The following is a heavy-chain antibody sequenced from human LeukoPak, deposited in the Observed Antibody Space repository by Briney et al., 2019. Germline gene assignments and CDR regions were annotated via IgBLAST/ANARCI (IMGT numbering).Heavy chain of an antibody. CDR1: GGSINSGNYY. J-gene: IGHJ6*03. Sequence: SETLSLTCTVSGGSINSGNYYWSWIRQPAGKGLEWIGRIYSSGSTNYNPSLKIRVTISVDTSKNQFSLKLNSLTAADTAVYYCARDQPLADCGGVCPPYYYYMDVWGKGTTVTISS. D-gene: IGHD2-21*02. CDR2: IYSSGST. CDR3: ARDQPLADCGGVCPPYYYYMDV. V-gene: IGHV4-61*02.